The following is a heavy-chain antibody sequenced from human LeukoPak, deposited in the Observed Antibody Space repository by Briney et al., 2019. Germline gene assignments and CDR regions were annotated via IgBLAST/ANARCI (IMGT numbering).Heavy chain of an antibody. J-gene: IGHJ4*02. D-gene: IGHD5-12*01. CDR3: ARGRLGLDY. Sequence: GGSLRLSCAASGFTFSSYAMHWVRQAPGKGLEWVAVISYDGSNKYYADSVKGRFTISRDNSKNALYLQMNSLRAEDTAVYYCARGRLGLDYWGQGTLVTVSS. CDR1: GFTFSSYA. CDR2: ISYDGSNK. V-gene: IGHV3-30-3*01.